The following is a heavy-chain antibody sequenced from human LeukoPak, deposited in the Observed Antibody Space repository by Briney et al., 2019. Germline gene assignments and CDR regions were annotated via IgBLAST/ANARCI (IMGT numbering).Heavy chain of an antibody. CDR3: ARDRKDYSNNWFDP. V-gene: IGHV4-38-2*02. Sequence: SETLSLTCTVSGYSISSGYYWGWIRQPPGKGLEWIGSIYHSGSTYYNPSLKSRVTISVDTSKNQFSLKLSSVTAADTAVYYCARDRKDYSNNWFDPWGQGTLVTVSS. CDR1: GYSISSGYY. CDR2: IYHSGST. D-gene: IGHD2-15*01. J-gene: IGHJ5*02.